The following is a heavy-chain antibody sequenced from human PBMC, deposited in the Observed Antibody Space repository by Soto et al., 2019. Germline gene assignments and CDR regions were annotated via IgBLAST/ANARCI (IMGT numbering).Heavy chain of an antibody. CDR1: GGTFSSYS. CDR3: ARGLVDTAMAFNY. J-gene: IGHJ4*02. CDR2: IIPIFGTA. Sequence: GASVKASCKASGGTFSSYSISWVRQAPGQGLEWMGGIIPIFGTANYAQKFQGRVTITADESTSTAYMELSSLRSEDTAVYYCARGLVDTAMAFNYWGQGTLVTVSS. D-gene: IGHD5-18*01. V-gene: IGHV1-69*13.